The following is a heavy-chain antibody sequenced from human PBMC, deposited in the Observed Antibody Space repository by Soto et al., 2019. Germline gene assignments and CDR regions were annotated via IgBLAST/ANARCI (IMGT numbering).Heavy chain of an antibody. CDR1: GGTFISYA. Sequence: SSVKVSCKASGGTFISYAISWVRQAPGQGLEWMGGIIPIFGTANYAQKFQGRVTITADESTSTAYMELSSLRSEDTAVYYCARRDDILTGYYNAYYYGMDVWGQGTTVTVSS. CDR2: IIPIFGTA. D-gene: IGHD3-9*01. CDR3: ARRDDILTGYYNAYYYGMDV. J-gene: IGHJ6*02. V-gene: IGHV1-69*13.